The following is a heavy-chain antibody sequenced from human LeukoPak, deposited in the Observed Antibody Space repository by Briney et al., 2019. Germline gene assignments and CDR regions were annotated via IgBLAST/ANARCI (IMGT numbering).Heavy chain of an antibody. J-gene: IGHJ6*03. Sequence: ASVKVSCKASGYTFTSYGISWVRQAPGQGLEWMGWISAYNGNTNYAQKLQGRVTMTADTSTSTAYMELRSLRSDDTAVYYCARDRYCSSTSCYPLSYYYYYMDVWGKGTTVTISS. CDR3: ARDRYCSSTSCYPLSYYYYYMDV. CDR1: GYTFTSYG. CDR2: ISAYNGNT. V-gene: IGHV1-18*01. D-gene: IGHD2-2*01.